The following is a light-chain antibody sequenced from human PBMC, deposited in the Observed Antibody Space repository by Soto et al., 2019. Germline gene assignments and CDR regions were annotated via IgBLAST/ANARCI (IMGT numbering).Light chain of an antibody. CDR2: GAS. J-gene: IGKJ1*01. V-gene: IGKV3-20*01. CDR1: QSVSSRY. Sequence: EIVLTQSPGTLSLSPGERATLSCRVSQSVSSRYLASYQQNPGQAPRLLISGASSRATGIPDRFSGSGSGTDFTLTISRLEPEDFAVYYCQHYGHSRWTFGKGTTVEIK. CDR3: QHYGHSRWT.